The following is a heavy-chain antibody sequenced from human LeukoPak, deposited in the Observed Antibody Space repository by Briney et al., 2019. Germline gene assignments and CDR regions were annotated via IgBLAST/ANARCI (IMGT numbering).Heavy chain of an antibody. V-gene: IGHV1-8*03. D-gene: IGHD2-2*01. CDR1: GYTFTNYD. Sequence: ASVKVCRKASGYTFTNYDINWVRQATGQGLEWMGWMNPNSGNTGYAQKFQGRVTITRNTSISTAYMELSSLRSEDTAVYYCARWGCSSTSCYGSDYYYYMDVWGKGTTVTVSS. J-gene: IGHJ6*03. CDR3: ARWGCSSTSCYGSDYYYYMDV. CDR2: MNPNSGNT.